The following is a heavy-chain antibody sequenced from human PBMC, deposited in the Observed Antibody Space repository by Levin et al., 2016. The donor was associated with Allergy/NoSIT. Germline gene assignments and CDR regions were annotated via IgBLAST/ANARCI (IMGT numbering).Heavy chain of an antibody. J-gene: IGHJ3*02. Sequence: SETLSLTCTVSGGSISSGDYYWSWIRQPPGKGLEWIGYIYYSGSTYYNPSLKSRVTISVDTSKNQFSLKLSSVTAADTAVYYCARVPKYYYDSSGYFDAFDIWGQGTMVTVSS. CDR3: ARVPKYYYDSSGYFDAFDI. V-gene: IGHV4-30-4*01. CDR1: GGSISSGDYY. CDR2: IYYSGST. D-gene: IGHD3-22*01.